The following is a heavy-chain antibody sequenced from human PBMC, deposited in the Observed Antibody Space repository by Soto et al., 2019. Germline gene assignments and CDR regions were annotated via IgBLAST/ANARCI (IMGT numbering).Heavy chain of an antibody. V-gene: IGHV4-59*01. J-gene: IGHJ6*03. Sequence: SETLSLTCTVSGGSISSYYWSWIRQPPGKGLEWIGYIYYSGSTNYNPSLKSRVTISVDTSKNQFSLKLSSVTAADTAVYYCAGGYDFWSGFSVSYYYYYMDVWGKGTTVTVSS. CDR1: GGSISSYY. CDR3: AGGYDFWSGFSVSYYYYYMDV. CDR2: IYYSGST. D-gene: IGHD3-3*01.